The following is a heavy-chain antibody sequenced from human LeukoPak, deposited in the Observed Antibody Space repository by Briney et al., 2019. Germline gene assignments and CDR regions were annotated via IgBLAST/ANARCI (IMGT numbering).Heavy chain of an antibody. J-gene: IGHJ6*02. CDR3: VKFGVDYDMGV. CDR1: GDSISGSY. Sequence: SETLSLTCSVSGDSISGSYWTWVRQPPGQGLEWIGQIHYSGRADYNPSLKRRITISVDTSKNQMSLTLTSVTAADTAIYYCVKFGVDYDMGVWGQGTTVTVSS. D-gene: IGHD3-16*01. CDR2: IHYSGRA. V-gene: IGHV4-59*01.